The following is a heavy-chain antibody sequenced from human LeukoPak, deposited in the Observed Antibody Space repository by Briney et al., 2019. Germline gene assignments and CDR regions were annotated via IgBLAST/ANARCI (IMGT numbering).Heavy chain of an antibody. CDR1: GGSFSGYY. CDR3: ARGVGPKRIAARPDSVYYYGMDV. CDR2: INHSGST. Sequence: KPSETLSLTCAVYGGSFSGYYWSRIRQPPGKGLEWIGEINHSGSTNYNPSLKSRVTISVDTSKNQFSLKLSSVTAADTAVYYCARGVGPKRIAARPDSVYYYGMDVWGQGTTVTVSS. J-gene: IGHJ6*02. V-gene: IGHV4-34*01. D-gene: IGHD6-6*01.